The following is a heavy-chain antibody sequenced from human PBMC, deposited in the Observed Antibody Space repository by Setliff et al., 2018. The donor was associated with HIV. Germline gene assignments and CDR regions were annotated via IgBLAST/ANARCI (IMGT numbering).Heavy chain of an antibody. V-gene: IGHV3-15*04. J-gene: IGHJ4*02. CDR2: IESKSEGGAT. D-gene: IGHD3-22*01. Sequence: GGSLRLSCVVPAFAVSDAWMSWVRQAPGAGLEWVGHIESKSEGGATHNAAPVTGRVTISRDDSQNTQDLHINSLKIEDTAVYYCTRPQYFYDIGGSDYWGQGTLVTVSS. CDR3: TRPQYFYDIGGSDY. CDR1: AFAVSDAW.